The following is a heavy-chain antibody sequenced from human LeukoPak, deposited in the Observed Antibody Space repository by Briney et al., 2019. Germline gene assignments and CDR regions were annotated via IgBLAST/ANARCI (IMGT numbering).Heavy chain of an antibody. Sequence: ASVKVSCKASGYTFTGHYMHWVRQAPGQGLGWMGWINPNSGDTNYAQKFQGSVTMTRDTSISTAYMELSSLRSDDTAVYYCARRCSGGSCSGAFDIWGQGTMVTVSS. J-gene: IGHJ3*02. CDR1: GYTFTGHY. D-gene: IGHD2-15*01. V-gene: IGHV1-2*02. CDR2: INPNSGDT. CDR3: ARRCSGGSCSGAFDI.